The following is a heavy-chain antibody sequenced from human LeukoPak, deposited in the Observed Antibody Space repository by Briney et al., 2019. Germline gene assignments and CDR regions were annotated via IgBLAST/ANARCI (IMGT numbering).Heavy chain of an antibody. V-gene: IGHV1-69*05. Sequence: ASVKVSCKASGGTFSSYAISWVRQAPGQGLEWMGGIIPIFGTANYAQKFQGRVTITTDESTSTAYMELSSLRSEDTAVYYCVRDRGGYCSRSNCRAGWFDPWGQGTLVTVSS. J-gene: IGHJ5*02. CDR1: GGTFSSYA. D-gene: IGHD2-2*01. CDR3: VRDRGGYCSRSNCRAGWFDP. CDR2: IIPIFGTA.